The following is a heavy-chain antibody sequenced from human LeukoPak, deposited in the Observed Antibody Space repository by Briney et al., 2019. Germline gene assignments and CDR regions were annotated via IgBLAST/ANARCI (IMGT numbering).Heavy chain of an antibody. Sequence: GGSLRLSCAASGFTFSSYSMNWVRQAPGKGLEWVSYISSSSSTIYYADSVKGRFTISRDNAKNSLYLQMNSLRAEDTAVYYCARESGYSYGYQGAFDIWGQGTMVTVSS. J-gene: IGHJ3*02. CDR1: GFTFSSYS. CDR3: ARESGYSYGYQGAFDI. CDR2: ISSSSSTI. D-gene: IGHD5-18*01. V-gene: IGHV3-48*01.